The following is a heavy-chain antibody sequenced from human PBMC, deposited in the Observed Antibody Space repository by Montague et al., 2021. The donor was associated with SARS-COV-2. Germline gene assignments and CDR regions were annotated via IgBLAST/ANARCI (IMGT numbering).Heavy chain of an antibody. J-gene: IGHJ6*02. CDR1: GFTFSSYW. CDR2: IKQDGSEK. V-gene: IGHV3-7*03. Sequence: SLRLSCAASGFTFSSYWMSWVRQAPGKGLEWVANIKQDGSEKYYVDSVKGRFTISRDIAKNSLYLQMNSLRAEDTAVYYCARESGDTAMVGGMDVWGQGTTVTVSS. D-gene: IGHD5-18*01. CDR3: ARESGDTAMVGGMDV.